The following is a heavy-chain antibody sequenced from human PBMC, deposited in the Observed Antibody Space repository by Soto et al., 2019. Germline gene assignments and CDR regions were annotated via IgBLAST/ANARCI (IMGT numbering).Heavy chain of an antibody. CDR1: GYSFTSYW. D-gene: IGHD2-2*01. Sequence: GESLKISCKGSGYSFTSYWISWVRQMPGKGLEWMGRIDPSDSYTNYSPSFQGHVTISADKSISTAYLQWSSLKASDTAMYYCARQDIVVVPAAYYYYYYGMDVWGQGTTVTVSS. V-gene: IGHV5-10-1*01. J-gene: IGHJ6*02. CDR3: ARQDIVVVPAAYYYYYYGMDV. CDR2: IDPSDSYT.